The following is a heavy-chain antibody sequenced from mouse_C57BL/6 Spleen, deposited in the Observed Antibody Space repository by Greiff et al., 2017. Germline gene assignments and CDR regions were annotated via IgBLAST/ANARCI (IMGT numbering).Heavy chain of an antibody. CDR2: INPNNGGT. Sequence: VQLQQSGPELVKPGASVKISCKASGYTFTDYYMNWVKQSHGKSLEWIGDINPNNGGTSYNQKFKGKATLTVDKSSSTAYMELRSLTSEDSAVYYCAREGDGGFAYWGPGTLVTVSA. V-gene: IGHV1-26*01. J-gene: IGHJ3*01. CDR1: GYTFTDYY. D-gene: IGHD3-3*01. CDR3: AREGDGGFAY.